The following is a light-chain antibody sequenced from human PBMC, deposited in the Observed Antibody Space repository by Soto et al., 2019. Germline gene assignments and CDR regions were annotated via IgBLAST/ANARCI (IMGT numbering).Light chain of an antibody. J-gene: IGKJ3*01. V-gene: IGKV3-11*01. CDR2: DAS. Sequence: EIVLTQSPDTLSLSPGERATLSCRASQSVSSSLAWYQQKPGQAPRLLIYDASKRATGIPARFSGSGSGTDFTLTISSLEPEHFAVYYCQQRSNWPPEVTFGPGTKVDIK. CDR3: QQRSNWPPEVT. CDR1: QSVSSS.